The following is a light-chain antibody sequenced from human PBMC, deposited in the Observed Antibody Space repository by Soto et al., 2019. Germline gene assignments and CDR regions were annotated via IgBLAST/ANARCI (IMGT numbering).Light chain of an antibody. CDR3: QQYHNWPPQYT. V-gene: IGKV3-15*01. CDR2: GAS. CDR1: QSVASN. J-gene: IGKJ2*01. Sequence: EIVMTQSPASLSVSPGDGATLSCRASQSVASNVAWYQQKPGQGPRLLIHGASTRAAGVPAMFSGSGSATDFTLTISSLQSEDFAVYYCQQYHNWPPQYTFGQGTKLQIK.